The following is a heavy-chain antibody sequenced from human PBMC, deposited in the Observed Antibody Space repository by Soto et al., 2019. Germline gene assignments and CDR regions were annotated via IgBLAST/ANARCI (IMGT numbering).Heavy chain of an antibody. CDR3: ASGAHAVVVAAIPSSHGMDV. Sequence: AASVKVSCKASGYTFTSYYMHWVRQAPGQGLEWMGIINPSGGSTSYAQKVQGRVTMTRDTSTSTVYMELSSLRSEDTAVYYCASGAHAVVVAAIPSSHGMDVWGQGTTVTVSS. J-gene: IGHJ6*02. D-gene: IGHD2-21*02. V-gene: IGHV1-46*01. CDR2: INPSGGST. CDR1: GYTFTSYY.